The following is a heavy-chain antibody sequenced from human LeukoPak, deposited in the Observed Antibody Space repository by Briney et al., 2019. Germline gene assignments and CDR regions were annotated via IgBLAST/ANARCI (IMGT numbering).Heavy chain of an antibody. CDR3: GKDQYSSALAPRPDFDF. D-gene: IGHD6-19*01. Sequence: GGSLRLSCAASGSGFIFSTYGMHWVRQAPGKGLEWVAFIRHDGSDKYYADSVKGRFTISRDNSKNTLYLQMNSLRPEDTAVYYCGKDQYSSALAPRPDFDFWGQGTLVTVSS. V-gene: IGHV3-30*02. CDR1: GSGFIFSTYG. J-gene: IGHJ4*02. CDR2: IRHDGSDK.